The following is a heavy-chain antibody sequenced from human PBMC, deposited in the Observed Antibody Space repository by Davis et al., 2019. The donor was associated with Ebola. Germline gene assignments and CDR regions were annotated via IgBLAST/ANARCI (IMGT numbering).Heavy chain of an antibody. Sequence: GESLKISCAASGFTFSSYAMHWVRQAPGKGLEWVAVISYDGSNKYYADSVKGRFTISRDNSKNTLYLQMNSLRAEDTAVYYCAKDLSYNWNDVWDYWGQGTLVTVSS. CDR3: AKDLSYNWNDVWDY. D-gene: IGHD1-20*01. V-gene: IGHV3-30-3*01. CDR2: ISYDGSNK. CDR1: GFTFSSYA. J-gene: IGHJ4*02.